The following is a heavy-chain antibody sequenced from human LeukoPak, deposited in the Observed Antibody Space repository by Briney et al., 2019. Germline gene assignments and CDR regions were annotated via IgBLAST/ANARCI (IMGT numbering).Heavy chain of an antibody. J-gene: IGHJ4*02. CDR1: GYSFTSYC. D-gene: IGHD3-10*01. CDR2: IYPGDSDT. Sequence: GESLKISCKGSGYSFTSYCIGWVRQMPGKGLGWNGAIYPGDSDTRYSPSFQGQVTISVDKSISTAYLQWSSLKASDTAMYYCARLPSVRGVDRYFDYWGQGTLVTVSS. V-gene: IGHV5-51*01. CDR3: ARLPSVRGVDRYFDY.